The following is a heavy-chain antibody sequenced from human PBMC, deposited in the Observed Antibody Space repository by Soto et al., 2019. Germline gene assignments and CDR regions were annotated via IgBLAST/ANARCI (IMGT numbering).Heavy chain of an antibody. D-gene: IGHD6-13*01. Sequence: QSGGSLRLSCAAAGFAFSTYAMTWVRQAPGKGPEWVSVISGSGGSSYYAASVKGRFTISRDNSKNTLFLQMNGLRAEDTAVYYCAKVTKRAAAGRYEYYKYGMDVWGQGTTVTVSS. CDR2: ISGSGGSS. CDR3: AKVTKRAAAGRYEYYKYGMDV. V-gene: IGHV3-23*01. CDR1: GFAFSTYA. J-gene: IGHJ6*02.